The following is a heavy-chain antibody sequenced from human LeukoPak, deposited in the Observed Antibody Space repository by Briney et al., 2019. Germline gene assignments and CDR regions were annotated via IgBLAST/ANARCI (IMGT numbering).Heavy chain of an antibody. D-gene: IGHD5-24*01. CDR3: ARELSGDGYNPLAY. CDR1: GFRFSAYS. V-gene: IGHV3-21*01. Sequence: GGSLRLSCAASGFRFSAYSLDWVRQAPGKGLEWVSAISSDGTDVFYADSVKGRFTISRDNAKNSLLLQMDSLRAEDTAVYYCARELSGDGYNPLAYWGQGTLVSVCS. J-gene: IGHJ4*02. CDR2: ISSDGTDV.